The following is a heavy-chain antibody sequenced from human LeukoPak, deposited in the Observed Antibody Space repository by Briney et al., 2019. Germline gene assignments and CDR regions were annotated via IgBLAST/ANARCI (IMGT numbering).Heavy chain of an antibody. Sequence: KPSQTLSLTCAVSGDSIGRGSYYWGWIRQPAGKAPEWIGRIFNTGSTSYNPSLKSRVTISVDTSKNQFSLNLRSVTAADTAVYYCARSYTDYYDSSGLDFWGQGTLVTVSS. J-gene: IGHJ4*02. CDR1: GDSIGRGSYY. CDR2: IFNTGST. CDR3: ARSYTDYYDSSGLDF. V-gene: IGHV4-61*02. D-gene: IGHD3-22*01.